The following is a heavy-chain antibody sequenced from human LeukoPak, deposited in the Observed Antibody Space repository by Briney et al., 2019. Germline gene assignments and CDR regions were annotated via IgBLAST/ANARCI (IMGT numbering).Heavy chain of an antibody. CDR1: GFTFSDYY. J-gene: IGHJ4*02. V-gene: IGHV3-11*05. CDR2: ISSSSSYT. D-gene: IGHD6-19*01. CDR3: ARGSIAVADTGDY. Sequence: KTGGSLRLSCAASGFTFSDYYMSWIRQAPGKGLEWVSYISSSSSYTNYADSEKGRFTISRDNAKNSLYLQMNSLRAEDTAVYYCARGSIAVADTGDYWGQGTLVTVSS.